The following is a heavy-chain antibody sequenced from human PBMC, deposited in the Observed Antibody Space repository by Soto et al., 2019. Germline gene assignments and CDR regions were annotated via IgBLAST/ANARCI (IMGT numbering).Heavy chain of an antibody. J-gene: IGHJ4*02. CDR3: ARTYSSSWSPFDY. CDR2: INHSVST. CDR1: GGSFSGYY. V-gene: IGHV4-34*01. D-gene: IGHD6-13*01. Sequence: QVQLQQWGAGLLKPSETLSLTCAVYGGSFSGYYWSWIRQPPGKGLEWIGEINHSVSTNYNPSLKSRVTISVDTSKNQFSLKLSSVTAADTAVYYCARTYSSSWSPFDYWGQGTLVTVSS.